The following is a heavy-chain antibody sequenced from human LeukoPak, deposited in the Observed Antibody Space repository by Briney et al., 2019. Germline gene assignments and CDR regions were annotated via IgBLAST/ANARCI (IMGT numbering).Heavy chain of an antibody. CDR3: ARLADCSSSSCRSFDY. CDR1: GYSFTGYY. J-gene: IGHJ4*02. CDR2: IYPNSGFT. Sequence: ASLKVSCNASGYSFTGYYLHWVRQAPGQGLEWMGWIYPNSGFTNYAQKFQGRVPMTRDTSISTDYMELSRLRSDDTAVYYCARLADCSSSSCRSFDYWGQGTLVTVSS. D-gene: IGHD2-2*01. V-gene: IGHV1-2*02.